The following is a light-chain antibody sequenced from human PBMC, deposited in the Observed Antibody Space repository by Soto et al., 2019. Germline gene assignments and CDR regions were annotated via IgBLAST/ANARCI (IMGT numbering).Light chain of an antibody. CDR3: QHYDSSPYT. J-gene: IGKJ2*01. Sequence: IVLTQSPGTLSLSPGERATLSCRASQSVSSSFLAWYQQKPGQAPRLLIYGASSRATGIPDRFSGSGSGTDVTLTISRLEPEDCAVYYCQHYDSSPYTFGQGTKLQIK. V-gene: IGKV3-20*01. CDR2: GAS. CDR1: QSVSSSF.